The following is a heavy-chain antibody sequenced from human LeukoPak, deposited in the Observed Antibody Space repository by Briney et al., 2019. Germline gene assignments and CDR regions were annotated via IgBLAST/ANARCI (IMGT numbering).Heavy chain of an antibody. CDR2: IYYSGST. Sequence: PSETLSLTCTVSGGSISSYYWGWIRQPPGKGLEWIGSIYYSGSTYYNPSLKSRVTISVDTSKNQFSLKLSSVTAADTAVYYCARASYDGFDYWGQGTLVTVSS. J-gene: IGHJ4*02. D-gene: IGHD5-12*01. V-gene: IGHV4-39*07. CDR1: GGSISSYY. CDR3: ARASYDGFDY.